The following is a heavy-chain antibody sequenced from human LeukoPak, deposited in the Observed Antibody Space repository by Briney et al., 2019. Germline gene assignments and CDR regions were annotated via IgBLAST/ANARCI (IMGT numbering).Heavy chain of an antibody. J-gene: IGHJ4*02. Sequence: WASVKVSCKASGYTFTGYYMHWVRQAPGQGLEWMGWINPNSGGTNYAQKFQGRVTMTRDTSISTAYMELSRLRSDDTAVYYCARGQAWDTAMVTGDYWGQGTLVTVSS. CDR3: ARGQAWDTAMVTGDY. D-gene: IGHD5-18*01. CDR1: GYTFTGYY. CDR2: INPNSGGT. V-gene: IGHV1-2*02.